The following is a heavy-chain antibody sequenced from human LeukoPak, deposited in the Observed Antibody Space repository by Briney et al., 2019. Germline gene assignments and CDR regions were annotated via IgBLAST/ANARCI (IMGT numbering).Heavy chain of an antibody. V-gene: IGHV3-7*01. D-gene: IGHD2-8*02. CDR1: GFTFSSYG. Sequence: AGRSLRLSCAASGFTFSSYGMHWVRQAPGKGLEWVANIKQDGSEKYYVDSVKGRFTISRDNAKNSLYLQMNSLRAEDTAVYYCAREGVTGYLDYWGQGTLVTVSS. CDR2: IKQDGSEK. J-gene: IGHJ4*02. CDR3: AREGVTGYLDY.